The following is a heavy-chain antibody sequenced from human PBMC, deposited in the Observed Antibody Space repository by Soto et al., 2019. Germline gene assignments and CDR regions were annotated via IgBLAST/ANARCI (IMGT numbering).Heavy chain of an antibody. CDR3: ARDDGSGSYFNYFDY. J-gene: IGHJ4*02. V-gene: IGHV3-21*01. D-gene: IGHD1-26*01. CDR1: GFTFSSYS. CDR2: ISSSSYI. Sequence: GGSLRLSCAASGFTFSSYSMNWVRQAPGKGLEWVSSISSSSYIYYADSVKGRFTISRDNAKNSLYLQMNSLRAEDTAVYYCARDDGSGSYFNYFDYWGQGTLVTVSS.